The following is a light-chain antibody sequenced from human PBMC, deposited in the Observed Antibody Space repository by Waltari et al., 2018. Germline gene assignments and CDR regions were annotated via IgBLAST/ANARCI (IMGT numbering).Light chain of an antibody. Sequence: DIQMTQSPSSLSASIGDRVTITCQASNDINNYLNWYQQRPGQAPKLLIYDTSNLETGVPSRFSGSGSGTDYTFTISSLQPEDIATYYCQQYDNFPFTFGPGTKVDI. J-gene: IGKJ3*01. V-gene: IGKV1-33*01. CDR2: DTS. CDR1: NDINNY. CDR3: QQYDNFPFT.